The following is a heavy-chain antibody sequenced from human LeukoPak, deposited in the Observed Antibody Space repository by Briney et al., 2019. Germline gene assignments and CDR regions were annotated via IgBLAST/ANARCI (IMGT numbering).Heavy chain of an antibody. CDR1: GDTPSSNSAA. V-gene: IGHV6-1*01. CDR3: ARGLLWAARWFDP. J-gene: IGHJ5*02. D-gene: IGHD2-15*01. CDR2: TYYRSKWTN. Sequence: QTPSLTRALSGDTPSSNSAACNWTRHSPSRGLEWQGRTYYRSKWTNDYAVSVKSRITINPDTSKNKFSLQLNSVTPEDTAVYYCARGLLWAARWFDPWGQGTLVTVSS.